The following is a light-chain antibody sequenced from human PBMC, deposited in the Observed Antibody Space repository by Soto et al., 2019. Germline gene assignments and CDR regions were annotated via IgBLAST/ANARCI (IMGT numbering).Light chain of an antibody. Sequence: DIQMTQSPSSLSASVGDRVTITCRASQSISSYLNWYQQKPGKAPKLLIYAASSLQREVPSRFSGSGSGTDLALTISSLQPEDFATYYCQQSYSTPRTFGQGTKVEIK. CDR2: AAS. V-gene: IGKV1-39*01. J-gene: IGKJ1*01. CDR3: QQSYSTPRT. CDR1: QSISSY.